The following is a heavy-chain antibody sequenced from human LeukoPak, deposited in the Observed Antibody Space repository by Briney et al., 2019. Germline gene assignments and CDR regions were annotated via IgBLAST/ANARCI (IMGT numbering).Heavy chain of an antibody. Sequence: ASVKVSCKAPGYTFTGYYMHWVRQAPGQGLEWMGWINPNSGGTNYAQKFQGRVTMTRDTSISTAYMELSRLRSDDTAVYYCAREGSSSPSAFDIWGQGTMVTVSS. CDR3: AREGSSSPSAFDI. V-gene: IGHV1-2*02. CDR1: GYTFTGYY. CDR2: INPNSGGT. J-gene: IGHJ3*02. D-gene: IGHD6-6*01.